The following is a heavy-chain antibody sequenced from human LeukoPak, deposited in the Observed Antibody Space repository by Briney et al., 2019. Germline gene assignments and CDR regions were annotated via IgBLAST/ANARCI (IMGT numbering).Heavy chain of an antibody. CDR1: GYTFTSYG. V-gene: IGHV1-69*13. D-gene: IGHD3-10*01. Sequence: ASVKVSCKPSGYTFTSYGTSWVRQAPVQGLEWMGGIIPIFGTANYAQKFQGRVTITADESTSTAYMELSSLRSEDTAVYYCARDHDGSGSVDWFDPWGQGTLVTVSS. CDR3: ARDHDGSGSVDWFDP. CDR2: IIPIFGTA. J-gene: IGHJ5*02.